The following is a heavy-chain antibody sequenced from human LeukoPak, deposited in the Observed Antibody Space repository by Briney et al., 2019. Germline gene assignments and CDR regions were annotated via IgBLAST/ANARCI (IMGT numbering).Heavy chain of an antibody. D-gene: IGHD4-17*01. CDR3: AREGYGDYHDYGMDV. CDR2: IKQDGSEK. J-gene: IGHJ6*02. Sequence: GGSLRLSCAASGFTFSSYAMSWVRQAPGKGLEWVANIKQDGSEKYYVDSVKGRFTISRDNAKNSLYLQMNSLRAEDTAVYYCAREGYGDYHDYGMDVWGQGTTVTVSS. CDR1: GFTFSSYA. V-gene: IGHV3-7*01.